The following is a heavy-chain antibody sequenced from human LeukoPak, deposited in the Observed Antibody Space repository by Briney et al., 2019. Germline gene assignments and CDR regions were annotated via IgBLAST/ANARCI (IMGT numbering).Heavy chain of an antibody. J-gene: IGHJ4*02. CDR3: AKDRYQPEVRGIDY. CDR2: ISGSGGSA. D-gene: IGHD2-2*01. Sequence: GGSLRLSCAASGFTFSSYAMSWVRQAPGKGLEWVSAISGSGGSAYYADSVKGRFTISRDNSKNTVYLQMNSLRAEDTAMYYCAKDRYQPEVRGIDYWGQGTLVTV. CDR1: GFTFSSYA. V-gene: IGHV3-23*01.